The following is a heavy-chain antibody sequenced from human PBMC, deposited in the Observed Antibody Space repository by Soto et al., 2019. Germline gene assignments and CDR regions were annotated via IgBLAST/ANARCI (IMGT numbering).Heavy chain of an antibody. CDR1: GYTFTNYG. CDR3: ARVGPWVPYYYDSSPYTFENWFDP. V-gene: IGHV1-18*04. CDR2: ISGYNGKT. Sequence: GASVKVSCKASGYTFTNYGVDWVRQAPGQGLGWMEWISGYNGKTYHAQKLQGRLTMTTDTSTNTAYMELRSLRSDDTAVYYCARVGPWVPYYYDSSPYTFENWFDPWGQGTLVTVSS. D-gene: IGHD3-22*01. J-gene: IGHJ5*02.